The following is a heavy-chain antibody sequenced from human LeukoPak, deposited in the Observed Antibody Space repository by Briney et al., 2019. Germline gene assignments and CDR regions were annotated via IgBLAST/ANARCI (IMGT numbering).Heavy chain of an antibody. CDR1: GGSISSSNW. CDR3: ARDRSGSSSWYAPFVY. J-gene: IGHJ4*02. Sequence: SETLSLTCAVSGGSISSSNWWSWVRQPPGKGLEWIGEIYHSGSTNYNPSLKSRVTMSVDTSKNQFSLKLSSVIAADTAVYYCARDRSGSSSWYAPFVYWGQGTLVTVSS. V-gene: IGHV4-4*02. D-gene: IGHD6-13*01. CDR2: IYHSGST.